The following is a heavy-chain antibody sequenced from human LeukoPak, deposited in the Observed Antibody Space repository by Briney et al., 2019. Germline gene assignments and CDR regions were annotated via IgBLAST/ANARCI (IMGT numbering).Heavy chain of an antibody. D-gene: IGHD1-1*01. CDR3: ARVWKLNWFDP. J-gene: IGHJ5*02. CDR1: GFTFSSYE. Sequence: PGGSLRLSCSASGFTFSSYEMNWVRQAPGKGLEWVSSISSRGGTLYYTDSVKGRFTISRDNAKNSLYLQMNCLRPEDTAVYYCARVWKLNWFDPWGQGTLVTVSS. V-gene: IGHV3-48*03. CDR2: ISSRGGTL.